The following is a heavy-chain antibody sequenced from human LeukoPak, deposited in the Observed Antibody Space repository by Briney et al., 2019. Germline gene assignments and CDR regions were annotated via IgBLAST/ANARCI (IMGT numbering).Heavy chain of an antibody. V-gene: IGHV3-23*01. D-gene: IGHD4-11*01. J-gene: IGHJ4*02. CDR3: ANPPTVTSFHY. Sequence: ETLSLTCTVSGGSISSSSYYWGWVRQAPGKGLEWVSSINGRGGSTYYADSVKGRFTISRDNSKNTLYLQMNSLRAEDTAIYYCANPPTVTSFHYWGQGTLVTVSS. CDR1: GGSISSSSYY. CDR2: INGRGGST.